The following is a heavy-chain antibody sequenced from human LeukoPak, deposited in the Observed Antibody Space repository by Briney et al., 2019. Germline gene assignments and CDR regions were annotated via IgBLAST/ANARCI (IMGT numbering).Heavy chain of an antibody. Sequence: PSETLSLTCNVSGDSVSSVYWSWIRQPPGKGLEWIGYIYYNGYTDYNPSLKSRVTISVDTSKNQLSLHMSSVTASDSAIYYCARHSSRGPMVEKYFQHWGQGTLVTVSS. D-gene: IGHD3-10*01. CDR1: GDSVSSVY. J-gene: IGHJ1*01. CDR3: ARHSSRGPMVEKYFQH. V-gene: IGHV4-59*08. CDR2: IYYNGYT.